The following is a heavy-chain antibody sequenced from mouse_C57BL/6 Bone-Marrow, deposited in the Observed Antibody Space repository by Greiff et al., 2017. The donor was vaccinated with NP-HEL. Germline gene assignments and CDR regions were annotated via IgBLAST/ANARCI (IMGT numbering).Heavy chain of an antibody. V-gene: IGHV1-64*01. D-gene: IGHD2-5*01. CDR2: IHPNSGST. CDR3: ARDYYSNSYAMDY. Sequence: VQLQQPGAELVKPGASVKLSCKASGYTFTSYWMHWVKQRPGQGLEWIGMIHPNSGSTNYNEKFKSKATLTVDKSSSTAYMQLSSLTSEDSAVYYCARDYYSNSYAMDYWGQGTSVTVSS. J-gene: IGHJ4*01. CDR1: GYTFTSYW.